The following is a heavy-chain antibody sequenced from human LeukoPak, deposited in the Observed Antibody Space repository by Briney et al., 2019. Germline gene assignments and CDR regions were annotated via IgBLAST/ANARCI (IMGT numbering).Heavy chain of an antibody. V-gene: IGHV1-69*05. J-gene: IGHJ5*02. CDR1: GGTFSSYA. CDR2: IIPIFGTA. Sequence: GASVKVSCKASGGTFSSYAISWVRQAPGQGLEWMGGIIPIFGTANYAQKFQGRVTITTDESTSTAYVELSSLRSEDTAVYYCARAHCSSTSCYLFDPWAREPWSPSPQ. CDR3: ARAHCSSTSCYLFDP. D-gene: IGHD2-2*01.